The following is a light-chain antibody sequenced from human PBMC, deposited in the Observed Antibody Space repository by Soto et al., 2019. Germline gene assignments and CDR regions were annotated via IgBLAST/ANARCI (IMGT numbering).Light chain of an antibody. CDR2: AAS. V-gene: IGKV1-39*01. CDR1: QSISSY. J-gene: IGKJ1*01. CDR3: QQSYSTPRT. Sequence: DIQMTQSPSSLSASVGDRVTITCRASQSISSYLNWYQQKPEKTPKLLIYAASSLQSEVPSRFSGSGSGTDFTLTISSLQPEDFTTYYCQQSYSTPRTFGQGTKVEIK.